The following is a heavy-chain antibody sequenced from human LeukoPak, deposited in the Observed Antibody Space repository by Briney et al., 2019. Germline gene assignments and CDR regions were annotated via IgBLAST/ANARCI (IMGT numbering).Heavy chain of an antibody. D-gene: IGHD3-9*01. CDR2: IYTSGST. CDR3: ARSYYDILTGKTSDNWFDP. Sequence: SETLSLTCAVYGGSFSGYYWSWIRQPAGKGLEWIGRIYTSGSTNYNPSLKSRATMSVDTSKNQFSLKLSSVTAADTAVYYCARSYYDILTGKTSDNWFDPWGQGTLVTVSS. CDR1: GGSFSGYY. V-gene: IGHV4-59*10. J-gene: IGHJ5*02.